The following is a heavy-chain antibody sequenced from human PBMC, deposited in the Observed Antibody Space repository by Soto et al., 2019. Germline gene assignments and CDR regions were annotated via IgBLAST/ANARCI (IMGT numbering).Heavy chain of an antibody. CDR3: ARGEVVVITNDIGTLYYYYYGMDV. J-gene: IGHJ6*02. CDR2: IYYSGST. Sequence: QVQLQESGPGLVKPSQTLSLTCTVSGGSISSGGYYWSWIRQHPGKGLEWIGYIYYSGSTYYNPSLKSLVTISVDTSKNQFSLKLSSVTAADTAVYYCARGEVVVITNDIGTLYYYYYGMDVWGQGTTVTVSS. V-gene: IGHV4-31*01. D-gene: IGHD3-22*01. CDR1: GGSISSGGYY.